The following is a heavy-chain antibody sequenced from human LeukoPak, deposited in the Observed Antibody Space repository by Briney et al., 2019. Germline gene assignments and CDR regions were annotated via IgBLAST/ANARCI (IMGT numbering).Heavy chain of an antibody. CDR3: ARALNYDILTGYYYFDY. CDR2: IYTSGST. Sequence: SQTLSLTCTVSGGSISSGSYYWSWIRQPAGKGLGWIGRIYTSGSTNYNPSLKSRVTISVDTSKNQFSLKLSSVTAADTAVYYCARALNYDILTGYYYFDYWGQGTLVTVSS. V-gene: IGHV4-61*02. J-gene: IGHJ4*02. D-gene: IGHD3-9*01. CDR1: GGSISSGSYY.